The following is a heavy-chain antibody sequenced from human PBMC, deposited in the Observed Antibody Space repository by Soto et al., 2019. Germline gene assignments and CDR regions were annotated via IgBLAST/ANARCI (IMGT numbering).Heavy chain of an antibody. V-gene: IGHV4-34*01. CDR1: GGSFSGYY. CDR3: ARGRWLRFYYYYYMDV. Sequence: QVQLQQWGAGLLKPSETLSLTCAVYGGSFSGYYWSWIRQPPGKGLEWIGEINHSGSTNYNPSLKRRVTISVDTSKNQFSLKLSSVTAADTAVYYCARGRWLRFYYYYYMDVWDKGTTVTVSS. J-gene: IGHJ6*03. D-gene: IGHD5-12*01. CDR2: INHSGST.